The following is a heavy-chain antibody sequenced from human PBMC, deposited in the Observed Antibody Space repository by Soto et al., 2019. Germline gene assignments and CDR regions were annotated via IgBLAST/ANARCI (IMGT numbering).Heavy chain of an antibody. V-gene: IGHV4-31*03. CDR1: GGSMSSGGYY. CDR3: ARELGYSYGLGHYYGIDG. Sequence: QVQLQERGPGLVQPSQTLSLTCTVSGGSMSSGGYYWSWIRQHPGKGLEWIGYIYYSGSTYYNPSLKSRVTISVDTSRNEFSLKLRSVTAAATAVYYCARELGYSYGLGHYYGIDGWGQGTTVTVSS. CDR2: IYYSGST. D-gene: IGHD5-18*01. J-gene: IGHJ6*02.